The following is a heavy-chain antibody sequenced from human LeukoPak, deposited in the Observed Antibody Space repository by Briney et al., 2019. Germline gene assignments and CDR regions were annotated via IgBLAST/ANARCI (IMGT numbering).Heavy chain of an antibody. CDR3: TRGGDEPFDY. CDR1: GFTFTRFW. Sequence: GGSLRLSCAGSGFTFTRFWMHWVRQAPGKGLVWVSRINVEGTTTTYADSVEGRFTISRDENTLYLQMNHLRVDDTAVYYCTRGGDEPFDYWGQGTLVTVSS. CDR2: INVEGTTT. J-gene: IGHJ4*02. V-gene: IGHV3-74*01. D-gene: IGHD3-10*01.